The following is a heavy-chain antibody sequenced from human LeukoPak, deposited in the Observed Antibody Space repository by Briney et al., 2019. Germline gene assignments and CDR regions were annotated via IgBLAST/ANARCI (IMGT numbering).Heavy chain of an antibody. Sequence: GSLRLSCAASGFTVGSNYMSWVRQAPGKGLEWVSVIYSGGSTYYADSVKGRFTISRDNSKNTLYLQMNSLRAEDTAVYYCAREAPGAKIDYWGQGTLVTVSS. CDR3: AREAPGAKIDY. CDR1: GFTVGSNY. D-gene: IGHD1-26*01. J-gene: IGHJ4*02. V-gene: IGHV3-53*01. CDR2: IYSGGST.